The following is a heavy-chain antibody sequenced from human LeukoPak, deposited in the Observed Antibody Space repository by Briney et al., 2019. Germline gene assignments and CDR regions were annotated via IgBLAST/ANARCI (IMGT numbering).Heavy chain of an antibody. V-gene: IGHV3-33*08. CDR1: GFTFSNYA. D-gene: IGHD3-22*01. J-gene: IGHJ5*02. CDR2: IWYDGSNK. CDR3: ARALYYYDSSGCWFDP. Sequence: GGSLRLSCVASGFTFSNYAMSWVRQAPGKGLEWVAVIWYDGSNKYYADSVKGRFTISRDNSKNTLYLQMNSLRAEDTAVYYCARALYYYDSSGCWFDPWGQGTLVTVSS.